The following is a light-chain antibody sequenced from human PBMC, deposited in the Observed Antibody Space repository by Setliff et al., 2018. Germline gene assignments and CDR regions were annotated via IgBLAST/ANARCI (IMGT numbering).Light chain of an antibody. CDR3: CSYIISSTRV. CDR1: SSDFGSYNY. V-gene: IGLV2-8*01. Sequence: QSVLTQPPSASGSPGQSVTISCTGTSSDFGSYNYVSWYQQHPGKAPKLIIYEVTKRPSGVPDRFSGSKSGNTASLTISGLQAEDEADYYCCSYIISSTRVFGTGTKVTV. J-gene: IGLJ1*01. CDR2: EVT.